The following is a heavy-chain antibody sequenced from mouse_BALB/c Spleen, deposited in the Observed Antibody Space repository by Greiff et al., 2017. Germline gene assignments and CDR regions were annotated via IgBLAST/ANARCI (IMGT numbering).Heavy chain of an antibody. Sequence: VQLQQSGAELVRSGASVKMSCKASGYTFTSYNMHWVKQTPGQGLEWIGYIYPGNGGTNYNQKFKGKATLTADTSSSTAYMQISSLTSEDSAVYYCARERDYRYDGAWFAYWGQGTLVTVSA. D-gene: IGHD2-12*01. CDR3: ARERDYRYDGAWFAY. CDR1: GYTFTSYN. CDR2: IYPGNGGT. V-gene: IGHV1-12*01. J-gene: IGHJ3*01.